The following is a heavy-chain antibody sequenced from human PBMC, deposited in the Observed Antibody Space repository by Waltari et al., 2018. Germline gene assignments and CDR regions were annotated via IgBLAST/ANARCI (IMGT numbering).Heavy chain of an antibody. CDR1: GGTFGRYS. J-gene: IGHJ3*01. CDR2: ISPIFGTP. V-gene: IGHV1-69*12. D-gene: IGHD1-26*01. Sequence: QVHLVQSGAEVKKPGSSVKVSCKASGGTFGRYSVAWVRQGAGQGLEWLGGISPIFGTPQYAQNFQGRVTLTADAATTTAYLELSGLTSEDTAIYYCARRNLGFAFDVWGQGTLVIVSS. CDR3: ARRNLGFAFDV.